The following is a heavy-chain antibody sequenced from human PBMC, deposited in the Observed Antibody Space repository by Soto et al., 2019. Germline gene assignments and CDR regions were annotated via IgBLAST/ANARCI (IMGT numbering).Heavy chain of an antibody. V-gene: IGHV3-15*07. J-gene: IGHJ4*02. CDR1: GFTFSNAW. D-gene: IGHD3-22*01. Sequence: GGSLRLSCAASGFTFSNAWMNWVRQAPGKGLEWVGRIKSKTDGGTTDYAAPVKGRFTISRDDSKNTLYLQMNSLKTEDTAVYYCTTEKGDYYDSSGYSELVDYWGQGTLVTVSS. CDR3: TTEKGDYYDSSGYSELVDY. CDR2: IKSKTDGGTT.